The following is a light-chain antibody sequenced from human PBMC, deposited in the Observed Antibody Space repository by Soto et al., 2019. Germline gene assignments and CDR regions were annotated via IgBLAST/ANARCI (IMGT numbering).Light chain of an antibody. Sequence: DIQMTQSPATLSASVGYRVTITLRASQSISSWLAWYQQKPGKAPKLLIYDASSLESGVPSRFSGSGSGTEFTLTISSLQPDDFATYYCQQYNSYSWTFGQGTKV. J-gene: IGKJ1*01. CDR1: QSISSW. CDR2: DAS. V-gene: IGKV1-5*01. CDR3: QQYNSYSWT.